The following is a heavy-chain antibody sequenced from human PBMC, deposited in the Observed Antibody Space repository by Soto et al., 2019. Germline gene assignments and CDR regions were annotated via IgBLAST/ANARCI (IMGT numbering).Heavy chain of an antibody. CDR3: ARRRVRSLNGGGFDP. CDR1: GWSFSGYY. CDR2: INHSGST. D-gene: IGHD4-17*01. J-gene: IGHJ5*02. Sequence: PSETLSLTCAFYGWSFSGYYWSWIRQPPGKGLEWIGEINHSGSTNYNPSLKSRVTISVDTSKNQFSLKLSSVTAADTAVYYCARRRVRSLNGGGFDPWGQGTLVTVSS. V-gene: IGHV4-34*01.